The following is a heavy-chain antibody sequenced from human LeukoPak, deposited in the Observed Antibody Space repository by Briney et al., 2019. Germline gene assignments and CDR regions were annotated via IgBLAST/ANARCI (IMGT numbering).Heavy chain of an antibody. CDR2: ISGSGGST. CDR1: GFTFSSYA. Sequence: GGSLRVSCAASGFTFSSYAMSWVRQAPGKGLEWVSAISGSGGSTYYADSVKGRFTISRDNSKNTLYLQMNSLRAEDTAVYYCAKVSGYSYGYFYWGQGTLVTVSS. J-gene: IGHJ4*02. D-gene: IGHD5-18*01. CDR3: AKVSGYSYGYFY. V-gene: IGHV3-23*01.